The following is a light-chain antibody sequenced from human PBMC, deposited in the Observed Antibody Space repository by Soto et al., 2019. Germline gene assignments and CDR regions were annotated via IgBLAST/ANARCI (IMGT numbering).Light chain of an antibody. CDR2: GNN. Sequence: QSVLTQPPSVFGAPGQRVTISCTGSSSNIGAGYNVHWYQQLPGTAPKLLIYGNNNRPSGVPDRFSGSKSGTSASLAITGLQADDEADYYCHSYDSSLSGSVFGGGTKLTVL. J-gene: IGLJ3*02. V-gene: IGLV1-40*01. CDR3: HSYDSSLSGSV. CDR1: SSNIGAGYN.